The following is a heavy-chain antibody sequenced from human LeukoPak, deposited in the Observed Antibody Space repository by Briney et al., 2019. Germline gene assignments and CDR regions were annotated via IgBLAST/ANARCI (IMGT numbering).Heavy chain of an antibody. CDR3: ARGPYSYDSSGAFDI. D-gene: IGHD3-22*01. CDR2: ISSSGST. CDR1: GDSISSGDYY. Sequence: SETLSLTCTVSGDSISSGDYYWSWIRQPAGKGLEWIGRISSSGSTNYNPSLKSRVTISVDTSNNQFSLKLSSVTAVDTAVYFCARGPYSYDSSGAFDIWGQGTMVTVSS. V-gene: IGHV4-61*02. J-gene: IGHJ3*02.